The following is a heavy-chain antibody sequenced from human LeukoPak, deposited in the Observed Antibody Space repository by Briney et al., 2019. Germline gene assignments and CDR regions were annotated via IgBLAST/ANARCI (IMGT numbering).Heavy chain of an antibody. V-gene: IGHV1-18*01. CDR3: ARNIGIAVAGNWFDP. CDR2: ISAYNGNT. D-gene: IGHD6-19*01. CDR1: GYTFTSYG. J-gene: IGHJ5*02. Sequence: ASVKVSCKASGYTFTSYGISWVRQAPGQGLEWMGWISAYNGNTNYAQKLQGRVTMTTDTSTSTAYMELSSLRSEDTAVYYCARNIGIAVAGNWFDPWGQGTLVTVSS.